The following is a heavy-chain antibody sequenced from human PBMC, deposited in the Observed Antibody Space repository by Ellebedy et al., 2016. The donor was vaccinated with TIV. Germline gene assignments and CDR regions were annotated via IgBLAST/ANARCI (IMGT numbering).Heavy chain of an antibody. CDR3: ARDISGSYYADY. CDR1: GFTFMNYA. D-gene: IGHD1-26*01. J-gene: IGHJ4*02. V-gene: IGHV3-23*01. CDR2: ITGSGGKT. Sequence: GESLKISCAASGFTFMNYAMTWVRQAPGQGLEWVSVITGSGGKTYYADSVKGRFTISRDNSKNMVYLQMNSLRAEDTAVYYCARDISGSYYADYWGQGTLVTVSS.